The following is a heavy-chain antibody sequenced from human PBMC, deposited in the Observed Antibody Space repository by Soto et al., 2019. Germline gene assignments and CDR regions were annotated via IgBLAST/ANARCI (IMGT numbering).Heavy chain of an antibody. CDR2: ISSYNGNT. Sequence: QVQLVQSGAEVKKPGASVKVSCKASGYTFTSYGISWVRQAPGQGLEWMGWISSYNGNTNYAQKVQGRVNMTTDKSTSTTYMELRSLRSDDTAVYYCARGPRYCSSTSCFSGVTWFDPWGQGTLVTVSS. CDR3: ARGPRYCSSTSCFSGVTWFDP. J-gene: IGHJ5*02. V-gene: IGHV1-18*04. CDR1: GYTFTSYG. D-gene: IGHD2-2*01.